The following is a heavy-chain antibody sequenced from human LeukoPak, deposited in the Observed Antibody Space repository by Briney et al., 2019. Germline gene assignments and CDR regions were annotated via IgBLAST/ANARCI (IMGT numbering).Heavy chain of an antibody. J-gene: IGHJ4*02. D-gene: IGHD4-17*01. CDR3: ARERSLDDYGDSAWDY. V-gene: IGHV1-69*13. Sequence: ASVKVSCKASGYTFTSYGISWVRQAPGQGLEWMGGIIPIFGTANYAQKFQGRVTITADESTSTAYMELSSLRSEDTAVYYCARERSLDDYGDSAWDYWGQGTLVTVSS. CDR2: IIPIFGTA. CDR1: GYTFTSYG.